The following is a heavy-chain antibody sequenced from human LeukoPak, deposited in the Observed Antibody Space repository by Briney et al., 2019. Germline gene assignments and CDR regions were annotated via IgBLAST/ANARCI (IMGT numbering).Heavy chain of an antibody. CDR2: INHSGST. Sequence: SETLSLTCAVYDGSFSGYYWSWIRQPPGKGLEWIGEINHSGSTNYNPSLKSRVTISVDTSKNQFSLKLTSVTAADTAMYYCARVSSSAWLDIWGQGTMVTVSS. CDR3: ARVSSSAWLDI. CDR1: DGSFSGYY. D-gene: IGHD6-19*01. V-gene: IGHV4-34*01. J-gene: IGHJ3*02.